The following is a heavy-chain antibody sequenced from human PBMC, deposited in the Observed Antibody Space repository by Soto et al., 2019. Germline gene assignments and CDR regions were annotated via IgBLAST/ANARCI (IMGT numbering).Heavy chain of an antibody. J-gene: IGHJ4*02. CDR3: ARTGPHAGYSSGWYETPLDY. Sequence: GESLKISCKGSVYSFTSYWISWVRQMPGKGLEWMGRIDPSDSYTNYSPPFQGHVTISADKSISTAYLQWSSLKASDTAMYYCARTGPHAGYSSGWYETPLDYWGQGTLVTVSS. D-gene: IGHD6-19*01. CDR2: IDPSDSYT. CDR1: VYSFTSYW. V-gene: IGHV5-10-1*01.